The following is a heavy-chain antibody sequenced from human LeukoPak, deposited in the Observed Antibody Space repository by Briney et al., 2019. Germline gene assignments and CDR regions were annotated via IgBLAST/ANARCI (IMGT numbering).Heavy chain of an antibody. Sequence: SSVKVSCKASGYTFTSYVISWVRQAPGQGLECMGWISAYNGNTNYAQKLQGRVTMTTDTSTSTAYMELRSVRSDGTAVYYCARVNPLYYDILTGYDYWGEGTLVTVYS. J-gene: IGHJ4*02. CDR3: ARVNPLYYDILTGYDY. D-gene: IGHD3-9*01. CDR1: GYTFTSYV. CDR2: ISAYNGNT. V-gene: IGHV1-18*01.